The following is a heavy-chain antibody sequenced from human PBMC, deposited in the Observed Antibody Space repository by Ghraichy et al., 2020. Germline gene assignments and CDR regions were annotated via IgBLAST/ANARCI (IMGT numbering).Heavy chain of an antibody. CDR1: GFTFSSHD. Sequence: GGSLRLSCAASGFTFSSHDMHWVRQAPGKGLEWVALIWSDGSTQYYADSVKGRFTISRDSSTSTVYLQMNSLRVEDTARYYCARGGWSRFVVVGAASYYVDYWGQGSQVTVSA. CDR3: ARGGWSRFVVVGAASYYVDY. V-gene: IGHV3-33*01. CDR2: IWSDGSTQ. D-gene: IGHD2-15*01. J-gene: IGHJ4*02.